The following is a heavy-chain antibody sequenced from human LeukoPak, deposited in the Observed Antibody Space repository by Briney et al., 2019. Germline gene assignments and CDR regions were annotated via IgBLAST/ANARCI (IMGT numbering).Heavy chain of an antibody. D-gene: IGHD3-10*01. J-gene: IGHJ4*02. CDR2: ISYDGSNK. CDR1: GFTLSSYA. V-gene: IGHV3-30*04. CDR3: ARGFRLLWFGESNPLDY. Sequence: GGSLRLSCAASGFTLSSYAMHWVRQAPGKGLEWVAVISYDGSNKYYADSVKGRFTISRDNSKNTLYLQMNSLRAEDTAVYYCARGFRLLWFGESNPLDYWGQGTLVTVSS.